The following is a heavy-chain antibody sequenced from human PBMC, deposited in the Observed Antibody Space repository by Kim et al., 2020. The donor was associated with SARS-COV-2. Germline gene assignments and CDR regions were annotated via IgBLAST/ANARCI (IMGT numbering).Heavy chain of an antibody. D-gene: IGHD2-2*02. CDR3: ARVEENIVVVPAAISISFDY. J-gene: IGHJ4*02. CDR1: GFTFSSYW. Sequence: GSLRLSCAASGFTFSSYWMSWVRQAPGKGLEWVANIKQDGSEKYYVDSVKGRFTISRDNAKNSLYLQMNSLRAEDTAVYYCARVEENIVVVPAAISISFDYWGQGTLVTVSS. CDR2: IKQDGSEK. V-gene: IGHV3-7*03.